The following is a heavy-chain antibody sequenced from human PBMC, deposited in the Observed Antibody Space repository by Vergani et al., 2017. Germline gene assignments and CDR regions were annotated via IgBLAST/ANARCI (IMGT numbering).Heavy chain of an antibody. D-gene: IGHD3-9*01. J-gene: IGHJ6*02. CDR2: INSDGSST. V-gene: IGHV3-74*01. CDR1: GFTFSSYW. Sequence: EVQLVESGGGFVQPGGSLRLSCAASGFTFSSYWMHWVRQAPGKGLVWVSRINSDGSSTSYADSVKGRFTISRDNAKNTLYLQMNSLRAEDTAVYYCARKQRYFDWLLVGRYGMDVWGQGTTVTVSS. CDR3: ARKQRYFDWLLVGRYGMDV.